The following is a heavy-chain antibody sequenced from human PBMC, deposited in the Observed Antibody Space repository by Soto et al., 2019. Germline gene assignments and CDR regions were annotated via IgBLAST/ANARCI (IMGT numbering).Heavy chain of an antibody. CDR1: GGSISSSSYY. Sequence: NPSETLSLTCTVSGGSISSSSYYWGWIRQPPGKGLEWIGSIYYSGSTYYNPSLKSRVTISVDTSKNQFSLKLSSVTAADTAVYYCARHTTSSTSCYTTFGVWCMPHYFDYWGQGTLVTVSS. J-gene: IGHJ4*02. V-gene: IGHV4-39*01. CDR3: ARHTTSSTSCYTTFGVWCMPHYFDY. CDR2: IYYSGST. D-gene: IGHD2-2*02.